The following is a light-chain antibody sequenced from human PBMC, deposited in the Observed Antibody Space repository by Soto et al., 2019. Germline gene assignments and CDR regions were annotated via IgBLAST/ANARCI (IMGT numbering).Light chain of an antibody. CDR1: SRDVGGYNY. CDR2: DVS. V-gene: IGLV2-14*01. Sequence: QSALTQPASVSGSPGQSITISCTGTSRDVGGYNYVSWYQQYPGKAPKLLTYDVSNRPSGVSNRFSGSKSGNTASLTISGLQAEDEADYYCSSYTSSSTLDVFGTGTKVTVL. J-gene: IGLJ1*01. CDR3: SSYTSSSTLDV.